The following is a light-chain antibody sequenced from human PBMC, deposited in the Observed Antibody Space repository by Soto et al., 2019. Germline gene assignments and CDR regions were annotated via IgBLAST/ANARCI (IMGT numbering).Light chain of an antibody. J-gene: IGKJ4*01. V-gene: IGKV3-20*01. CDR3: QRYGSALT. CDR2: GAS. Sequence: EIVLTQSPGTLSLSPVERATLSCRASQSVSSSYLAWYQQKPGQAPRLLIYGASIRATGIPDRFSGSGSGTDFTLTISRLEPEDFAVYYCQRYGSALTFGGGT. CDR1: QSVSSSY.